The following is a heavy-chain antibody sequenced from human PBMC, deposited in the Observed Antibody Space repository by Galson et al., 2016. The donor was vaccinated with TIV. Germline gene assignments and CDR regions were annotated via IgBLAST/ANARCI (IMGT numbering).Heavy chain of an antibody. Sequence: SLRLSCAASGFTFGTYGMHWVRQAPGKGLEWVGVIWYDGMKTDYVDSVKGRFTVSRDNSKNTLYLQMNSLRAEDTAIYYCAKDREMYIAATGASDSWGQGTPVTVSS. CDR3: AKDREMYIAATGASDS. J-gene: IGHJ5*01. D-gene: IGHD6-13*01. V-gene: IGHV3-33*03. CDR1: GFTFGTYG. CDR2: IWYDGMKT.